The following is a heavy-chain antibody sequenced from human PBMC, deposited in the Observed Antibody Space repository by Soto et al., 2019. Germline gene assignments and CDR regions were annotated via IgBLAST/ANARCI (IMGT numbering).Heavy chain of an antibody. CDR3: ARNVAYSSGWSRWFDP. V-gene: IGHV1-3*01. CDR1: GYTFTSYA. J-gene: IGHJ5*02. D-gene: IGHD6-19*01. CDR2: INAGNGNT. Sequence: GXSVKVSCKASGYTFTSYAMHWVRQAPGQRLEWMGWINAGNGNTKYSQKFQGRVTITRDTSASTAYMELSSLRSEDTAVYYCARNVAYSSGWSRWFDPWGQGTLVTVSS.